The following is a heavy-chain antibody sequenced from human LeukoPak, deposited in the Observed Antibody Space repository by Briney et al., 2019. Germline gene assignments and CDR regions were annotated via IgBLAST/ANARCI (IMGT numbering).Heavy chain of an antibody. Sequence: PEGSLRLSCTASGFTFGDYAMSWFRQAPGKGLEWVGFIRSKAYGGTTEYAASVKGRFTISRDDSKSIAYLQMNSLKTEDTAVYYCTRDSGYDSPYFDYWGQGTLVTVSS. V-gene: IGHV3-49*03. CDR1: GFTFGDYA. D-gene: IGHD5-12*01. CDR3: TRDSGYDSPYFDY. J-gene: IGHJ4*02. CDR2: IRSKAYGGTT.